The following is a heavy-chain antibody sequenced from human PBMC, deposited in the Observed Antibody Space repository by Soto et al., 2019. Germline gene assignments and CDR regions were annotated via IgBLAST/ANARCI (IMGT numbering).Heavy chain of an antibody. Sequence: QITLKESGPTLVKPTQTLTLTCTFSAFSLSTGGVGVGWIRQPPGKALEWLARIYCDDDKRYSPSLRSRLTITKDASKNQAVLTMTNMDPVDTATYYCIQSRCGSDCLQYYVSYYYYGMHVWAQGTTVTVS. CDR2: IYCDDDK. CDR1: AFSLSTGGVG. J-gene: IGHJ6*02. V-gene: IGHV2-5*02. CDR3: IQSRCGSDCLQYYVSYYYYGMHV. D-gene: IGHD2-21*02.